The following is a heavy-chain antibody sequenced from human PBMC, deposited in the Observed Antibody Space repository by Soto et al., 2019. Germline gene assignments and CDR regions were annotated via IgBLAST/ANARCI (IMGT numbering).Heavy chain of an antibody. V-gene: IGHV1-3*01. J-gene: IGHJ6*02. Sequence: ASVKVSCKASGYTFTSYAMHWVRQAPGQRLEWMGWINAGNGNTNYSQKFQGRVTMTRDTSTSTAYMELRSLRSDDTAVYYCAREALLRLYYYYGMDVWGQGTTVTVSS. CDR2: INAGNGNT. CDR1: GYTFTSYA. D-gene: IGHD1-26*01. CDR3: AREALLRLYYYYGMDV.